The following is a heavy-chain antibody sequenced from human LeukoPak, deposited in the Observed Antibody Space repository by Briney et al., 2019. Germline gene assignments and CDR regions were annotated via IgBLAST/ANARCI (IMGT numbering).Heavy chain of an antibody. CDR2: MNPNTGNT. CDR1: GYTFTSYD. J-gene: IGHJ3*02. Sequence: ASVKVSCKASGYTFTSYDIYWVRQAPGQGLEWMGWMNPNTGNTGYAQKFQGRVTVTSNTSMSTAYMELSSLRSEDTAIYYCASAVAGTNAFDIWGQGTMVTVSS. CDR3: ASAVAGTNAFDI. D-gene: IGHD6-19*01. V-gene: IGHV1-8*01.